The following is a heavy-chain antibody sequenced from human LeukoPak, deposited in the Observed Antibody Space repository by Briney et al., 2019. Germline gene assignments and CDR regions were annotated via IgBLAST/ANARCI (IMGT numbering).Heavy chain of an antibody. D-gene: IGHD2-15*01. CDR3: AADLYCSGGSCSVH. CDR2: IVVGSGNT. V-gene: IGHV1-58*02. J-gene: IGHJ4*02. Sequence: SVKVSCKASGFTFSNSAMQWVRQARGQRLEWIGWIVVGSGNTNYEQKFQQRLTITRDMSTSTAYMELSSLRSEDTAVYFCAADLYCSGGSCSVHWGQGTLVTVSS. CDR1: GFTFSNSA.